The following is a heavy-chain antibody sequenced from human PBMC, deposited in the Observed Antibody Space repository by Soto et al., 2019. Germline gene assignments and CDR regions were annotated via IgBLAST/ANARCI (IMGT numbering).Heavy chain of an antibody. Sequence: GGSLRLSCATSGFSLSDCAMNWVRQAPGKGLEWVSYISSSSSVIDYADSVKGRFTVSRDNARNSLYLQMNSLRAEDTAVYYCARDLSWGSNWYYYMDVWGKGPTVTVSS. J-gene: IGHJ6*03. D-gene: IGHD7-27*01. CDR3: ARDLSWGSNWYYYMDV. CDR2: ISSSSSVI. V-gene: IGHV3-48*01. CDR1: GFSLSDCA.